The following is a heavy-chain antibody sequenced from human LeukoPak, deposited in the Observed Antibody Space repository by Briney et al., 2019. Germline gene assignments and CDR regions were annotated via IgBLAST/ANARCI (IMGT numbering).Heavy chain of an antibody. CDR3: ASIPSRKQLVDY. Sequence: GGSLRLSCAASGFIFSSYEMSWVRQAPGKGLEWVSYISSSGSTIYYADSVKGRFTISRDNAKNSLYLQMYSLRAEDTAVYYCASIPSRKQLVDYWGQGTLVTVSS. CDR1: GFIFSSYE. J-gene: IGHJ4*02. CDR2: ISSSGSTI. D-gene: IGHD6-13*01. V-gene: IGHV3-48*03.